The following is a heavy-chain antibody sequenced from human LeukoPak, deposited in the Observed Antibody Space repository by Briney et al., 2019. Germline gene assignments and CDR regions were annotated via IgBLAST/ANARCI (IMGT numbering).Heavy chain of an antibody. CDR1: GYTFTGYY. CDR3: ARTGGYYYYYMDV. CDR2: INPNSGGT. D-gene: IGHD1-14*01. V-gene: IGHV1-2*02. J-gene: IGHJ6*03. Sequence: ASLKVSCKASGYTFTGYYMHWVRQAPGQGLEWMGWINPNSGGTNYAQKFQGRVTMTRDTSISTAYMELSRLRSDDTAVYYCARTGGYYYYYMDVWDKGTTVTVSS.